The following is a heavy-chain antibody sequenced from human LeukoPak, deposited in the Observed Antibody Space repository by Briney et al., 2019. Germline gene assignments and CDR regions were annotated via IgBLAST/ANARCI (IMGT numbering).Heavy chain of an antibody. J-gene: IGHJ5*02. CDR1: GGSISSYY. Sequence: PSETLSHTCTVSGGSISSYYWSWIRQPPGKGLEWIGYIYYSGSTNYNPSLKSRVTISVDTSKNQFSLKLSSVTAADTAVYYCARVDSSRWYENWFDPWGQGTLVTVSS. D-gene: IGHD6-13*01. CDR2: IYYSGST. V-gene: IGHV4-59*01. CDR3: ARVDSSRWYENWFDP.